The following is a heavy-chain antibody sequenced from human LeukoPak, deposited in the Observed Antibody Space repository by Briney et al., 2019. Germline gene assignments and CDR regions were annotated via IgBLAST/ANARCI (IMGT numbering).Heavy chain of an antibody. D-gene: IGHD3-3*01. V-gene: IGHV4-59*01. CDR2: IYYSGST. CDR1: GGSISSYY. Sequence: PSETLSLTCTVSGGSISSYYWSWIRQPPGKGLEWIGYIYYSGSTDYNPSLKSRVTISVDTSKNQFSLKLSSVTAADTAVYYCARSLAFLEWLQGFDPWGQGTLVTVSS. J-gene: IGHJ5*02. CDR3: ARSLAFLEWLQGFDP.